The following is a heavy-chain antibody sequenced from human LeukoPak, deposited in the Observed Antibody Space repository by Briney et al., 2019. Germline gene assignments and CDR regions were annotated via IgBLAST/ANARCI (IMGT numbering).Heavy chain of an antibody. CDR3: ARTLVPAAIPCFDP. D-gene: IGHD2-2*01. CDR1: GGSISSSSYC. CDR2: IYYSGST. J-gene: IGHJ5*02. Sequence: SETLSLTCTVSGGSISSSSYCWGWVRQPPGRGLEWLGSIYYSGSTYYNPSLKSRVTISVDTSKNQFSLKLSSVTAADTAVYYCARTLVPAAIPCFDPWGQGTLVTVSS. V-gene: IGHV4-39*01.